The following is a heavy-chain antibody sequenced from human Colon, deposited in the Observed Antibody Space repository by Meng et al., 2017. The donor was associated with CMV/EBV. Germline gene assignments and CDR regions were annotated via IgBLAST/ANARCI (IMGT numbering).Heavy chain of an antibody. J-gene: IGHJ4*02. D-gene: IGHD3-3*01. V-gene: IGHV1-2*06. CDR2: INPISGGT. Sequence: SCKASGFTFSAYYIHWVRQAPGQGLEWVGRINPISGGTTYAQKFKGRVTLTRDTPISTDYMEVGRLTSDDTAVYFCARELESGGLDYWGQGTLVTVSS. CDR1: GFTFSAYY. CDR3: ARELESGGLDY.